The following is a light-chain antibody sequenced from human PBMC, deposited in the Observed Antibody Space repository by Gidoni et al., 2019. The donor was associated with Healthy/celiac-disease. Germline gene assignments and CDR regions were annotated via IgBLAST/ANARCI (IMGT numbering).Light chain of an antibody. Sequence: DIVMTQSPDSLAVSLGERAIINCKSSQSVLYSSNNKNYLAWYQQKPGQPPKLLIYWASTRESGVPDRFSGSGSGTDFTLTNSSLQAEDVAVYYCQQYYSTPRTFGQGTKVEIK. J-gene: IGKJ1*01. CDR3: QQYYSTPRT. CDR1: QSVLYSSNNKNY. CDR2: WAS. V-gene: IGKV4-1*01.